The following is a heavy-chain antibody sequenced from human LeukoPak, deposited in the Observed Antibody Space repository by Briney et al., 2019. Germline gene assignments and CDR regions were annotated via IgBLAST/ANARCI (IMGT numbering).Heavy chain of an antibody. V-gene: IGHV1-18*01. CDR3: ARRPYSSSPVSGYYFDY. CDR1: GYTFTSYG. J-gene: IGHJ4*02. D-gene: IGHD6-13*01. CDR2: ISAYNGNT. Sequence: ASVTVSCMASGYTFTSYGIRWVRQAPGQGLEGMGWISAYNGNTNYAQKPQGRVTMTTDTSTSTAYMELRSLRSADTAVYYCARRPYSSSPVSGYYFDYWGQGTLVTVSS.